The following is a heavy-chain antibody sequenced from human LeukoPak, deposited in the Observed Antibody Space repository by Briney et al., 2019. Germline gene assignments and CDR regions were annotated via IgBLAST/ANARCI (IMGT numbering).Heavy chain of an antibody. CDR2: IKQDESEK. Sequence: GGSLRLSCAASGFTFSSYWMSWVRQAPGKGLEWVANIKQDESEKYYVDSLKGRFTISRDNAKNSLYLQMNSLRAEDTAVYYCARGGMIPFPYFDYWGQGTLVTVSS. CDR1: GFTFSSYW. CDR3: ARGGMIPFPYFDY. D-gene: IGHD3-22*01. J-gene: IGHJ4*02. V-gene: IGHV3-7*01.